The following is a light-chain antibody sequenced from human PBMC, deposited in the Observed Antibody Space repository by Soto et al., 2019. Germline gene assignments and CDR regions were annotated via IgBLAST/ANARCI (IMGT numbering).Light chain of an antibody. CDR1: QSVLYSSNNKNY. J-gene: IGKJ4*01. Sequence: DIVMTQSPDSLAVSLGERATINCKSSQSVLYSSNNKNYLAWYQQKPGQPPKLLIYWASTRESGVPDRFSGSGSGTDFTITISSLHAEDVAVYYCQQYYSTPLTFGGGNKVEIK. V-gene: IGKV4-1*01. CDR2: WAS. CDR3: QQYYSTPLT.